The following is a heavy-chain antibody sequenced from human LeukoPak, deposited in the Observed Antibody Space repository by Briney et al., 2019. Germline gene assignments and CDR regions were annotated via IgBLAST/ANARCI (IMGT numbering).Heavy chain of an antibody. V-gene: IGHV3-21*01. CDR3: ASDLRGLDSL. CDR2: ISSSRSNI. CDR1: GFAFSAYV. Sequence: SGGSLRLSCAASGFAFSAYVMNWVRQAPGKGLEWVSSISSSRSNIYYSDSVKGRFTISRDNARNSLFLQMNNLRLEDTAVYYCASDLRGLDSLWGQGTLVSVSS. D-gene: IGHD1-1*01. J-gene: IGHJ4*02.